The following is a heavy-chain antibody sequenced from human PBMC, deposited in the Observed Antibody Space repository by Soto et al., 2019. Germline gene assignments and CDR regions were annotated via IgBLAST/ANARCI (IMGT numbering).Heavy chain of an antibody. CDR1: GHTFTGYY. J-gene: IGHJ4*02. V-gene: IGHV1-2*04. CDR3: VTSRVSITVAGETEYYFDY. Sequence: ASVKVSCKASGHTFTGYYIHWVRQAPGQGLEWMGWVNPNSGGTNYAQKFQGWVTMTRDTSISTAYMELSRLRSDDTAVYYCVTSRVSITVAGETEYYFDYWGQGTLVTVS. D-gene: IGHD6-19*01. CDR2: VNPNSGGT.